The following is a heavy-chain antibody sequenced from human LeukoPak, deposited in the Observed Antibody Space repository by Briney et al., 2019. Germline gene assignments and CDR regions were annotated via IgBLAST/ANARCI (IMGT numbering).Heavy chain of an antibody. J-gene: IGHJ3*02. Sequence: ASVKLSCTASGGTFSSYAISWVRRAPGQGLEWMGRIIPILGIANYAQKFQGRVTITADKSTSTAYMELSSLRSEDTAVYYCARTLFLAAAGTGAFDIWAQGTSVTVSS. D-gene: IGHD6-13*01. CDR2: IIPILGIA. CDR3: ARTLFLAAAGTGAFDI. CDR1: GGTFSSYA. V-gene: IGHV1-69*04.